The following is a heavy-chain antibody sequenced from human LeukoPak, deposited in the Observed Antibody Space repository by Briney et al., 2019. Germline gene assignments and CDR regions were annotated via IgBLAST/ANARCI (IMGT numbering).Heavy chain of an antibody. CDR3: VRVRWLQNVDY. V-gene: IGHV3-74*01. CDR1: GFTFSNYW. Sequence: GGSLRLSCAASGFTFSNYWMHWVRQAPGKGLVWVSRINTDGSRITYAASVKGRFTISRDNAKNSLYLQMNSLRAEDTAVYYCVRVRWLQNVDYWGQGTLVTVSS. J-gene: IGHJ4*02. D-gene: IGHD5-24*01. CDR2: INTDGSRI.